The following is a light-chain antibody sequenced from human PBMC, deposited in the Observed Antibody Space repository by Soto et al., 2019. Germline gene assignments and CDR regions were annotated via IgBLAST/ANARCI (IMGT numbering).Light chain of an antibody. CDR1: SSDIGSVNY. CDR3: SSYTVNRDTLYV. Sequence: QSVLTQPASVSGSPGQSITISCTGTSSDIGSVNYVSWYQQHPGKAPKVMIYEVSNRPSGVSNRFSGSKSGNTASLTISGLQAEDEADYYCSSYTVNRDTLYVFGTGTKVTVL. CDR2: EVS. V-gene: IGLV2-14*01. J-gene: IGLJ1*01.